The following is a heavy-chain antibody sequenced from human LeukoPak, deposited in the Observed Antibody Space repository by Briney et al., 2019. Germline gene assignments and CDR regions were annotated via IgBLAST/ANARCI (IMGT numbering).Heavy chain of an antibody. D-gene: IGHD5-12*01. V-gene: IGHV4-59*01. CDR2: IYYSGST. J-gene: IGHJ3*02. CDR3: ASLHSGYDSLDAFDI. Sequence: SETLSLTCTVSGGSISSYYWSWIRQPPGKGLEWIGYIYYSGSTNYNPSLKSRVTISVDTSKNQFSLKLSSVTAADTAVYYCASLHSGYDSLDAFDIWGQGTMVTVSS. CDR1: GGSISSYY.